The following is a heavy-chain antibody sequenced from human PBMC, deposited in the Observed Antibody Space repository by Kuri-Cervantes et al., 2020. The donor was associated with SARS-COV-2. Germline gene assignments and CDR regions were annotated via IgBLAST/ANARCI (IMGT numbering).Heavy chain of an antibody. CDR1: GYSISSGYF. CDR2: IYHSGST. J-gene: IGHJ5*02. CDR3: ARAGSVNICFDP. D-gene: IGHD6-25*01. Sequence: GSLRLSCTVSGYSISSGYFRGWSRQPPGKWLEWIGSIYHSGSTYYNPSLKSRVTISVDTSKNQLYLKLSTVTAADTAVYYCARAGSVNICFDPRGQGTLVTVSS. V-gene: IGHV4-38-2*02.